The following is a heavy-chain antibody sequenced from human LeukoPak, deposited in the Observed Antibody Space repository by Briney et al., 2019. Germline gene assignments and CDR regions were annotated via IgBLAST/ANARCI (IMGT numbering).Heavy chain of an antibody. V-gene: IGHV1-46*01. J-gene: IGHJ4*02. D-gene: IGHD6-6*01. CDR2: INPSDGST. CDR3: ARAYSSSSPFDY. Sequence: ASVKVSCTASGYIFTSHYMHWVRQAPGQGLEWMGMINPSDGSTSYAQKFQGRVTMTRDTSTSTVYLELSSLRSEDTAVYYCARAYSSSSPFDYWGQGTLVTVSS. CDR1: GYIFTSHY.